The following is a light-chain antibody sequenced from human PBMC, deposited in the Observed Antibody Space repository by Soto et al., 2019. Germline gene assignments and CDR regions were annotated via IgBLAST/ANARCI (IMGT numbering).Light chain of an antibody. Sequence: QSALTQPPSASGSPGQSVIISCTGTSSDVGGYNSVSWYQQHPSKAPKVIIYEVTKRPSGVPDRFSGSKSGNTASLTVSGLQAEDDADYYCSSYAGSNNVLFGGGTKVTVL. J-gene: IGLJ3*02. V-gene: IGLV2-8*01. CDR2: EVT. CDR3: SSYAGSNNVL. CDR1: SSDVGGYNS.